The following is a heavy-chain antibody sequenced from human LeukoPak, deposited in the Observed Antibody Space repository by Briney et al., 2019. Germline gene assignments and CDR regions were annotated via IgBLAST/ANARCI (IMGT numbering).Heavy chain of an antibody. CDR2: ISSSSSYI. J-gene: IGHJ4*02. CDR1: GFTFSSYS. V-gene: IGHV3-21*04. Sequence: GGSLRLSCAASGFTFSSYSMNWVRQAPGKGLEWVSSISSSSSYIYYADSVKGRFTISRDNAKNSLYLQMNSLRAEDMALYYCAKDRGSSSWFYFDYWGQGALVTVSS. D-gene: IGHD6-13*01. CDR3: AKDRGSSSWFYFDY.